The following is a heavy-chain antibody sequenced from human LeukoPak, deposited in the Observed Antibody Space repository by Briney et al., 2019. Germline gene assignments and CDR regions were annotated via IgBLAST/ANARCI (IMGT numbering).Heavy chain of an antibody. V-gene: IGHV4-4*09. D-gene: IGHD2-2*02. CDR2: IYTSGDT. CDR3: AARYCSSTSCYMYAFDI. Sequence: SETLSLTCTVSGGSISSYYWSWIRQPPGKGLEWIGYIYTSGDTNYNPSLKSRVTISIDTSKNQVYLQLSSVTAADTAVYYCAARYCSSTSCYMYAFDIWGQGTMVTVSS. J-gene: IGHJ3*02. CDR1: GGSISSYY.